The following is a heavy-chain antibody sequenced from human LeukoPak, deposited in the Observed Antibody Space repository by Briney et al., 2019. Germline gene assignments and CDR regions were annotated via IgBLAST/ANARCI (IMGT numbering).Heavy chain of an antibody. CDR2: INPNSGGT. D-gene: IGHD1-26*01. J-gene: IGHJ3*02. CDR3: ARDETWELLLDAFDI. Sequence: ASVKVSCKASGYTFTGYYMHWVRQAPGQGLEWMGWINPNSGGTNYAQKFQGRVTMTRDTSISTAYMELSRLRSDDTAVYYCARDETWELLLDAFDIWGQGTMVTVSS. CDR1: GYTFTGYY. V-gene: IGHV1-2*02.